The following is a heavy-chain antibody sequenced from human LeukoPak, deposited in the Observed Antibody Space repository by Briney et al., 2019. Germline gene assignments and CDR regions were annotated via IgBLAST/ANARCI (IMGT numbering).Heavy chain of an antibody. CDR2: IYYSGST. CDR3: ARVMGYYYDSSGSPRYNWFDP. CDR1: GGSISSSSYY. Sequence: SETLSLTCTVSGGSISSSSYYWGWIRQPPGKGLEWIGSIYYSGSTYYNPSLKSRVTISADTSKNQFSLRLSSVTAADTAVYYCARVMGYYYDSSGSPRYNWFDPWGQGTLVTVSS. J-gene: IGHJ5*02. V-gene: IGHV4-39*07. D-gene: IGHD3-22*01.